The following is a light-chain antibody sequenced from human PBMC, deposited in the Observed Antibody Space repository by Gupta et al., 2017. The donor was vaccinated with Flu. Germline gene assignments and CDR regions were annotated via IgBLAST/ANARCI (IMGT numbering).Light chain of an antibody. J-gene: IGKJ2*01. CDR2: SAS. V-gene: IGKV1D-12*01. Sequence: DIQMAQSPSSVSASVGDRITITCRASQAIDSWLAWYQQKPGKAPKLLINSASRVQSGVPSSFIGSGSGTSFTLTISNLQPEDFAIYYCQQENSFPYTFGQGTRVEIK. CDR1: QAIDSW. CDR3: QQENSFPYT.